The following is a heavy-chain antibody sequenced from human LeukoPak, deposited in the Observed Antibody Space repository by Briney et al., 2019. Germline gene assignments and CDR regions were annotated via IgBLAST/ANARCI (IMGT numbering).Heavy chain of an antibody. V-gene: IGHV3-53*01. CDR1: GFTVSTNF. D-gene: IGHD4-11*01. J-gene: IGHJ4*02. Sequence: QTGGSLRLSCAASGFTVSTNFLSWVRQAPGKGLEWVSIIYSDGTTHYADSVRGRFDISRDTFRNTVFLQMNSLRVEDTAVYYCARALTITTNFDCWGQGTLVTVSS. CDR3: ARALTITTNFDC. CDR2: IYSDGTT.